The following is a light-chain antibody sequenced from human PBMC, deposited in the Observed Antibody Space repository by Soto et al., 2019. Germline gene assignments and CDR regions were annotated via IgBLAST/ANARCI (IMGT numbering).Light chain of an antibody. V-gene: IGKV1-5*03. CDR1: QSISSW. CDR3: HQYNSYPS. Sequence: DIQMTQSPSTLSASVGDRVTITCRASQSISSWLAWYQQKPGKHPKLLIYKASSLESGVPSRLSGSGSGTEFTLTIGSLPPDDFATYYWHQYNSYPSFSQGTNVEI. J-gene: IGKJ1*01. CDR2: KAS.